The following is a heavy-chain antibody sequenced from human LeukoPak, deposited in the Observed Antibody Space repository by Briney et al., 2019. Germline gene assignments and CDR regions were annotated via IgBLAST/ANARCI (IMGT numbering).Heavy chain of an antibody. Sequence: AGGSLRLSCAASGFTVSSNYMSWVRQAPGKGLEWVSVIYSGGSTYYADSVKGRLTISRDNSKNTLYLQMNSLRAEDTAVYYCARDVSSTSSYDYWGQGTLVTVSS. CDR3: ARDVSSTSSYDY. D-gene: IGHD2-2*01. V-gene: IGHV3-53*01. J-gene: IGHJ4*02. CDR1: GFTVSSNY. CDR2: IYSGGST.